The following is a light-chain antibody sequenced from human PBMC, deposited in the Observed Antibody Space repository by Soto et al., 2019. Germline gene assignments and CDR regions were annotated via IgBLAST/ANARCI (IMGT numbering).Light chain of an antibody. CDR2: DAS. V-gene: IGKV3-20*01. CDR1: QSVSSSS. J-gene: IGKJ1*01. CDR3: QQYGGSPRT. Sequence: EIVLTQSPGTLSLSPGERATLSCRASQSVSSSSLAWYQQKRGQAPMLLIHDASSRATGIPDRFSGSGSGTDFTLTISSLEPEDFAVYYCQQYGGSPRTFGQGTKVEVK.